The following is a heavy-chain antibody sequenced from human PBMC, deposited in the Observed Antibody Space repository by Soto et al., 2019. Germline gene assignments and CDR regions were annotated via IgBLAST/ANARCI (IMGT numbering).Heavy chain of an antibody. CDR2: ISYDGSNK. Sequence: VGSLRLSCAASGFTFSSYGMHWVRQAPGKGLEWVAVISYDGSNKYYADSVKGRFTISRDNPKNTLYLQMNSLRAEDTAVYYCAKGPYYDFWSGYSFGSGPGLDYWGQGTLVTVSS. CDR1: GFTFSSYG. D-gene: IGHD3-3*01. J-gene: IGHJ4*02. CDR3: AKGPYYDFWSGYSFGSGPGLDY. V-gene: IGHV3-30*18.